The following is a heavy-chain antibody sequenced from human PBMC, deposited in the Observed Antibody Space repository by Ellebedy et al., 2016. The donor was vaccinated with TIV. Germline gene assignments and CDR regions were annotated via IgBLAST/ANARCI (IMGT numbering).Heavy chain of an antibody. CDR1: GFTFSSYG. D-gene: IGHD3-9*01. CDR2: VWYDGSNK. CDR3: ARNLRYFDY. Sequence: GESLKISCAASGFTFSSYGMQWVRQAPGKGLEWVEVVWYDGSNKYYADSVKGRFTISRDNFKNNMFLQMNSLSAEDTAVYYCARNLRYFDYWGQGTLVTVSS. V-gene: IGHV3-33*08. J-gene: IGHJ4*02.